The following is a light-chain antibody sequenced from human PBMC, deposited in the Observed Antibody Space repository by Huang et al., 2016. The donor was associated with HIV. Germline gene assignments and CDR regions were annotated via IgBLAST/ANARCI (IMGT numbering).Light chain of an antibody. CDR3: QQLNSYPLT. J-gene: IGKJ4*01. CDR1: QAISSY. Sequence: IQMTQSPPSLSASVGDRVTITCRASQAISSYLAWYQQKPGKAPKLLIYAASTLQSGGPSRFSGSGSGTDFTLTISSLQPEDSAIYYCQQLNSYPLTFGGGTKVEIK. V-gene: IGKV1-9*01. CDR2: AAS.